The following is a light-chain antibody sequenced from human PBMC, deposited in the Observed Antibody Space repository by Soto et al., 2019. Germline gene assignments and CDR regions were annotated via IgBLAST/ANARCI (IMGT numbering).Light chain of an antibody. CDR2: EGT. J-gene: IGLJ3*02. CDR3: YSYAGTSTWV. V-gene: IGLV2-23*01. CDR1: NNDVGNYKL. Sequence: QSALTQPASVSESPGQSITISGTGTNNDVGNYKLVSWFQHHLGKAPKLIIYEGTKRPSGVSNRFSASQSGNTASLTISGLQAEDEADYYCYSYAGTSTWVFGGGTKLTVL.